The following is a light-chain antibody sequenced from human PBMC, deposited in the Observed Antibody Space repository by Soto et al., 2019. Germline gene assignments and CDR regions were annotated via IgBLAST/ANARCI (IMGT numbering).Light chain of an antibody. CDR2: EGS. V-gene: IGLV2-23*01. CDR1: SSDVGSYNL. Sequence: QSALTQPASVSGSPGRSITISCTGTSSDVGSYNLVSWYQQHPGKAPKLMIYEGSKRPSGVSNRFSGSKSGNTASLTISGLRAEDEADYYCCSYGGSYTYVFGTGTKVTVL. J-gene: IGLJ1*01. CDR3: CSYGGSYTYV.